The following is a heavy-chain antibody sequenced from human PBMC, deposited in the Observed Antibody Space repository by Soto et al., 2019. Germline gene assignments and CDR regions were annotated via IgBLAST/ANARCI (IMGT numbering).Heavy chain of an antibody. Sequence: QVQLVESGGGVVQPGRSLRLSCAVSGFTFSSHAMHWVRQAPGKGLEWVALISSDGSNKYYADSVKGRFTTSRDNSKKTVVREREGPGSGEQAGIFLSGGGGGWGRWGFGLGGQGGLVTVSS. CDR2: ISSDGSNK. V-gene: IGHV3-30-3*01. J-gene: IGHJ1*01. CDR3: SGGGGGWGRWGFGL. D-gene: IGHD3-16*01. CDR1: GFTFSSHA.